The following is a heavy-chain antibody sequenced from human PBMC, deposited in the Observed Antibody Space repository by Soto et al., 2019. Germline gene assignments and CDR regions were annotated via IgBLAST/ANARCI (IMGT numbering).Heavy chain of an antibody. CDR2: IREDGRTKEDGGEK. V-gene: IGHV3-7*04. D-gene: IGHD3-3*01. J-gene: IGHJ6*02. Sequence: VSQRLCNGASGVTFGDYSMRWVRQTTGKGPEWVANIREDGRTKEDGGEKYYMDSVEGRFTISRDNAKNSVFLQMNSLRVEDTAVYHCPRARVAGYYYYVMDVWGQGTTVTVSS. CDR3: PRARVAGYYYYVMDV. CDR1: GVTFGDYS.